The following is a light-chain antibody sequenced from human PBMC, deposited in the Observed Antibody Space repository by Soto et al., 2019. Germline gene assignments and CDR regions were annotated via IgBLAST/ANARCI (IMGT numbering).Light chain of an antibody. CDR3: QQHYSSPHT. Sequence: AVRMTQSPFSLSASVRDRVTITWWASQGINDSLAWYHQKPTKVPNFFIYDKSSLRSGVPSRFRGSRSGTDHTRTIIYLQPEDFVPYDCQQHYSSPHTFGRGTRVKTK. CDR2: DKS. V-gene: IGKV1D-43*01. J-gene: IGKJ4*01. CDR1: QGINDS.